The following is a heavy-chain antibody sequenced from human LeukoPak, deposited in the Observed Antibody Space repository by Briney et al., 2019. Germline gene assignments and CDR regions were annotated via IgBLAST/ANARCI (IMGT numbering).Heavy chain of an antibody. V-gene: IGHV1-2*02. CDR3: ARGRGPAAINY. CDR1: GYTFTGYY. J-gene: IGHJ4*02. Sequence: ASVKVSCKASGYTFTGYYIHWVRQAPGQGLEWMGWINPNSVGTNYAQKFQGRVTMTRDTSISTAYMELSRLRSDDTAVYYCARGRGPAAINYWGQGTLVTVSS. D-gene: IGHD2-2*02. CDR2: INPNSVGT.